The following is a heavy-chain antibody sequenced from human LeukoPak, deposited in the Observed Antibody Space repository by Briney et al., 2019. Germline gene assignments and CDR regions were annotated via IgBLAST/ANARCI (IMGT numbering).Heavy chain of an antibody. CDR2: INPDGSLT. CDR3: SRGTLSYAGMDV. V-gene: IGHV3-74*01. CDR1: GFTFRSHW. J-gene: IGHJ6*02. Sequence: GGSLRLSCAASGFTFRSHWMHWVREAPGEGLVWVSRINPDGSLTDYAGSVTGRFTISRDNAKNTMYLEMNSLRAEDTAVYYCSRGTLSYAGMDVWGQGTTVIVSS. D-gene: IGHD1-7*01.